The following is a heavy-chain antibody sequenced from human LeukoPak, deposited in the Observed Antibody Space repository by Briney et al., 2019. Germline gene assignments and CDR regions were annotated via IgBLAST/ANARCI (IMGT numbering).Heavy chain of an antibody. Sequence: SGGSLRLSCAASGFTVSRNYYMNWVRQAPGKGLEWVSVIYSAGTTYYADSVKGRFTISRDNSKNTVYLQMNSLRAEDTAVYYCAFYYYGTRRFDPWGQGTLVTVPS. CDR1: GFTVSRNY. D-gene: IGHD3-10*01. CDR3: AFYYYGTRRFDP. CDR2: IYSAGTT. J-gene: IGHJ5*02. V-gene: IGHV3-53*01.